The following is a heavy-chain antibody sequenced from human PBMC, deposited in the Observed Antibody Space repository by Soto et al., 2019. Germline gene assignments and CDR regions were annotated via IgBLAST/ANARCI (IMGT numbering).Heavy chain of an antibody. Sequence: PSESLSLTCAESGGAISSSNWWSWVRQPPGKGLEWIGEIYHSGSTNYNPSLKGRVTISVDKSKNQFSLKLSSVTAADTAVYYCAILLEGGYPRHFDYWVQGTLVTVSS. V-gene: IGHV4-4*02. CDR2: IYHSGST. D-gene: IGHD3-16*02. J-gene: IGHJ4*02. CDR3: AILLEGGYPRHFDY. CDR1: GGAISSSNW.